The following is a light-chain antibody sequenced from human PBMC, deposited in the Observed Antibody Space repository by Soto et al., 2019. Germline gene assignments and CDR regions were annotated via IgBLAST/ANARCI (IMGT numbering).Light chain of an antibody. V-gene: IGLV1-40*01. CDR3: SVYTRTSTYV. Sequence: QSVLTQPPSVSGAPGQRVTISCTGSTSNIGAGYDVHWYQQLPGTAPRLLISSHNNRPSGVPDRFFGSKSGTSASLTIIGLKAEDEADYYCSVYTRTSTYVFGTGTKLTVL. J-gene: IGLJ1*01. CDR1: TSNIGAGYD. CDR2: SHN.